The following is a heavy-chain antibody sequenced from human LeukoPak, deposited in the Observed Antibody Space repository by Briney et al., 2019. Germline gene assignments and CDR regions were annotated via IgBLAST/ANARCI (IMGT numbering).Heavy chain of an antibody. J-gene: IGHJ4*02. CDR2: IYYSGST. Sequence: SETLSLTCAVYGGSFSGYYRGWIRQPPGKGLEWIGSIYYSGSTYYNPSLKSRVTISVDTSKNQFSLKLNSVTATDTAVYYCARHYGPWGQGTLVTVSS. CDR1: GGSFSGYY. V-gene: IGHV4-39*01. CDR3: ARHYGP. D-gene: IGHD3-10*01.